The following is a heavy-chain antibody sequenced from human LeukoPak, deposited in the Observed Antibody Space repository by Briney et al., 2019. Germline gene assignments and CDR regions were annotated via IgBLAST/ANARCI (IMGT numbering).Heavy chain of an antibody. J-gene: IGHJ6*02. CDR2: ISSSSSYI. D-gene: IGHD5-18*01. Sequence: GGSLRLSCAASGFTFSSYSMNWVRQAPGKGLEWVSSISSSSSYIYYADSVKGRFTISRDNAKNSLYLQMNSLRAVDTAVYYCARDLRVDTAMEDYYGMDVWGQGTTVTVSS. CDR3: ARDLRVDTAMEDYYGMDV. CDR1: GFTFSSYS. V-gene: IGHV3-21*01.